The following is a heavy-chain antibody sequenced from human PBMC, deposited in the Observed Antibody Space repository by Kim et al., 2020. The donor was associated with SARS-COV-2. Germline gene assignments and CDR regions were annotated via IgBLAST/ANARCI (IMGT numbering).Heavy chain of an antibody. V-gene: IGHV4-59*08. CDR1: GESITSYY. CDR2: IFNRGSA. CDR3: ARSFSGYSFGSSLDY. Sequence: SETLSLTCTVSGESITSYYWNWIRQPPGEGLEWIGYIFNRGSASYSPSLKSRVTISLDTSNNQFSLKLSSVTAADTAVYYCARSFSGYSFGSSLDYWGQGALVTVSS. D-gene: IGHD5-18*01. J-gene: IGHJ4*02.